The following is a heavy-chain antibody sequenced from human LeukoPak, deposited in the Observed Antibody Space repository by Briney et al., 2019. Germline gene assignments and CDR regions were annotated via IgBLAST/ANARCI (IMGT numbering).Heavy chain of an antibody. CDR3: ARDSYYYDSSGYYYVGALDI. J-gene: IGHJ3*02. CDR1: GGSFSGYY. CDR2: INHSGST. V-gene: IGHV4-34*01. D-gene: IGHD3-22*01. Sequence: PSETLSLTCAVYGGSFSGYYWSWIRQPPGKGLEWIGEINHSGSTNYNPSLKSRVTISVDTSKNQFSLKLSSVTAADTAVYYCARDSYYYDSSGYYYVGALDIWGQGTMVTVSS.